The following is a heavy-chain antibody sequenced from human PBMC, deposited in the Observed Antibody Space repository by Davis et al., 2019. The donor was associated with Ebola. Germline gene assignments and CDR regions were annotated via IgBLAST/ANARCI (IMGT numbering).Heavy chain of an antibody. CDR2: IYSGGST. CDR1: GFTFSDYY. CDR3: AKAPLKWVITYNWFDP. D-gene: IGHD3-22*01. J-gene: IGHJ5*02. Sequence: GGSLRLSCAASGFTFSDYYMSWIRQAPGKGLEWVSVIYSGGSTYYADSVKGRFSISRDNTKNTLHLQMNSLRAEDTAVYYCAKAPLKWVITYNWFDPWGQGTLVTVSS. V-gene: IGHV3-66*02.